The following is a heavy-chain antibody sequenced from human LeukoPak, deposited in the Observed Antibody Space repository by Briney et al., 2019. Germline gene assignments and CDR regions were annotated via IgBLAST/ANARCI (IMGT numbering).Heavy chain of an antibody. CDR2: IKKDGSER. CDR3: AALDTAMAPLPD. V-gene: IGHV3-7*01. CDR1: GFTFGSQW. J-gene: IGHJ4*02. D-gene: IGHD5-18*01. Sequence: PGGSLRLSCAASGFTFGSQWMSWGREAPGQGLEWVACIKKDGSERYYVDSVKGRLTISRDNAKNSLYLQMNSLRAEDTAVYYCAALDTAMAPLPDWGQGTRVTVSS.